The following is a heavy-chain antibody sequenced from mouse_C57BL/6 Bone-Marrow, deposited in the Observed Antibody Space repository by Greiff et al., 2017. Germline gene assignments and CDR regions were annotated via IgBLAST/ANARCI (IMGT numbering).Heavy chain of an antibody. J-gene: IGHJ3*01. CDR3: TIYGNGFAY. V-gene: IGHV1-15*01. D-gene: IGHD2-1*01. Sequence: VQRVESGAELVRPGASVTLSCKASGYTFTDYEMHWVKQTPVHGLEWIGAIDPETGGTAYNQKFKGKAILTADKSSSTAYMELRSLTSEDSAVYYCTIYGNGFAYWGQGTLVTVSA. CDR1: GYTFTDYE. CDR2: IDPETGGT.